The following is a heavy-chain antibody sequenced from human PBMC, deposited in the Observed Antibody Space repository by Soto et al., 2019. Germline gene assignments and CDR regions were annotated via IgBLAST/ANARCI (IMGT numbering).Heavy chain of an antibody. Sequence: PSETLSVTCRVSGGSMSRGGYYWSWIRQHPGKGLEWIGYIYYSGSTYYNPSLKSRVTISVDTSKNQFSLKLSSVTAADKAVYYCARDRVAAAGRGSLDPCGPGPLVNVSS. CDR2: IYYSGST. CDR3: ARDRVAAAGRGSLDP. J-gene: IGHJ5*02. D-gene: IGHD6-13*01. CDR1: GGSMSRGGYY. V-gene: IGHV4-31*03.